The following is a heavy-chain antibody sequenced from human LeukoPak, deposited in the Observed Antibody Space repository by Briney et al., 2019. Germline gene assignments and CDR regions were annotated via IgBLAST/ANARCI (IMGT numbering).Heavy chain of an antibody. J-gene: IGHJ4*02. CDR1: GFTFDDYG. Sequence: AGGSLRLSCAASGFTFDDYGMSWVRHAPGKGLEWVAGINWNGGSTVYADSVKGRFTISRDNSKNTLYLQMNSLRADDTAVYYCANSLAVTGLFDYWGQGSLVTVSS. CDR3: ANSLAVTGLFDY. D-gene: IGHD6-19*01. CDR2: INWNGGST. V-gene: IGHV3-20*04.